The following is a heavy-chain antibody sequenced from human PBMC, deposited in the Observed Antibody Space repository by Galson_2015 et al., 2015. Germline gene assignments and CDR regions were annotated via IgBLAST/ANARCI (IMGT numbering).Heavy chain of an antibody. J-gene: IGHJ5*02. Sequence: SVKVSCKASGYTFTSYGISWVRQAPGQGLEWMGWISAYNGNTNYAQKLQGRVTMTTDASTSTAYMELRSLRSDDTAVYYCARKAPYSSSWYRPGNWFDPWGQGTLVTVSS. D-gene: IGHD6-13*01. CDR3: ARKAPYSSSWYRPGNWFDP. CDR2: ISAYNGNT. CDR1: GYTFTSYG. V-gene: IGHV1-18*01.